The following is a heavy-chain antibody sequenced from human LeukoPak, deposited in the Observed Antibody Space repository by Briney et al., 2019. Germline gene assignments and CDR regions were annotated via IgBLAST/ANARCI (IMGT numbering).Heavy chain of an antibody. V-gene: IGHV1-2*02. CDR2: INPNSGGT. J-gene: IGHJ4*02. D-gene: IGHD3-22*01. Sequence: ASVKVSCKASGYTFTGYYMHWVRQAPGQGLEWMGWINPNSGGTNYAQKFQGRVTMTRDTSISTAYMELSRLRSDDTAVYYCARDPSGDSSGYPFDHWGQGTLVTVSS. CDR3: ARDPSGDSSGYPFDH. CDR1: GYTFTGYY.